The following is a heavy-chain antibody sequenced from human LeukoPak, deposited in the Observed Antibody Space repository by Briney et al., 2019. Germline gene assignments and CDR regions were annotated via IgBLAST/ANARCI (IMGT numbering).Heavy chain of an antibody. J-gene: IGHJ6*04. Sequence: ASVKVSCTASGGTFSSYAISWVRQAPGQGLEWMGGIIPIFGTANYAQKFQGRVTITADKSTSTAYMELSSLRSEDTAVYYCAASQPYDYVWGSYLKWEYYGMDVWGKGTTVTVSS. V-gene: IGHV1-69*06. CDR2: IIPIFGTA. CDR3: AASQPYDYVWGSYLKWEYYGMDV. CDR1: GGTFSSYA. D-gene: IGHD3-16*02.